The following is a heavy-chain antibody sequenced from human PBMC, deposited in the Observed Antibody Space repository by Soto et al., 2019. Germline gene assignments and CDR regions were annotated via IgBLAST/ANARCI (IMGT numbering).Heavy chain of an antibody. D-gene: IGHD3-3*01. V-gene: IGHV4-4*07. CDR3: AREGIRHDFWSGSPLDHYFDY. CDR1: GGSISSYY. J-gene: IGHJ4*02. CDR2: IYTSVST. Sequence: SETLSLTCTVSGGSISSYYWSWIRQPAGKGLEWIGRIYTSVSTNYNPSLKSRVTMSVDTSKNQFSLKLSSVTAADTAVYYCAREGIRHDFWSGSPLDHYFDYWGQGTLVTVSS.